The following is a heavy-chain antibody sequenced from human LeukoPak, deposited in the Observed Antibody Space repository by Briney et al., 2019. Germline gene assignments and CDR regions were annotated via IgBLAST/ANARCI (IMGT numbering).Heavy chain of an antibody. Sequence: VASVKVSCKASGYTFTSYDINWVRQVTGQGLEWMGWMNPKSGNTGYAQKFQGRVTMTRDMSTSTVYMELSSLRSEDTAVYYCARVVRSDAFDIWGQGTMVTVSS. CDR1: GYTFTSYD. V-gene: IGHV1-8*02. CDR3: ARVVRSDAFDI. J-gene: IGHJ3*02. D-gene: IGHD2-15*01. CDR2: MNPKSGNT.